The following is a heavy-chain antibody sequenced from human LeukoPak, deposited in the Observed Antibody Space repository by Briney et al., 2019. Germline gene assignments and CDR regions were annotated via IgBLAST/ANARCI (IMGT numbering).Heavy chain of an antibody. V-gene: IGHV4-38-2*01. CDR1: GYSISSGYY. Sequence: PSETLSLTCAVSGYSISSGYYWGWIRQPPGKGLEWIGSIYHSGSTYYNPSLKSRVTISVDTSKNQFSLKLSSVTAADTAVYYCASCLAASWFDPWGQGTLVTVSS. CDR2: IYHSGST. CDR3: ASCLAASWFDP. D-gene: IGHD2-15*01. J-gene: IGHJ5*02.